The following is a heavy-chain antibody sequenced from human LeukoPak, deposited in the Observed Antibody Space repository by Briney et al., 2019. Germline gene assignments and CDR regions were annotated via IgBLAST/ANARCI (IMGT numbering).Heavy chain of an antibody. CDR2: IYSGGST. CDR1: GFTVSSNY. CDR3: ARGSDTSGYYYFDY. V-gene: IGHV3-66*01. D-gene: IGHD3-22*01. Sequence: GGFLRLSCAASGFTVSSNYMSWVRQAPGKGLDWVSIIYSGGSTYYADSVKGRFTISRDNSKNTLYLQMSSLRAEDTAVYYCARGSDTSGYYYFDYWGQGTLVTVSS. J-gene: IGHJ4*02.